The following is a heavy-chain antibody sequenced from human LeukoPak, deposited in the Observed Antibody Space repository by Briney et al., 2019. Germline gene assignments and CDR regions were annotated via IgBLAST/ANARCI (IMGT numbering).Heavy chain of an antibody. CDR2: MSPNSGDT. CDR1: GYTFTSYD. Sequence: GASVKVSCKASGYTFTSYDFNWVRQATGQRPEWMGWMSPNSGDTGYAQKFQDRVTMTRNTSISTAYMELSSLRSDDTAVYYCARVLYLTNRPSRDGYNFVYWGQGTLVTVSS. CDR3: ARVLYLTNRPSRDGYNFVY. V-gene: IGHV1-8*01. D-gene: IGHD5-24*01. J-gene: IGHJ4*02.